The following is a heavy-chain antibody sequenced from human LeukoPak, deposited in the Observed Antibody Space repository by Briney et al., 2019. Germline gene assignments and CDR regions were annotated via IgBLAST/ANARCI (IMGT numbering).Heavy chain of an antibody. D-gene: IGHD3-16*01. CDR2: IYHSGST. Sequence: SETLSLTCTVSGGSISSSSYYWGWIRQPPGKGLEWIGSIYHSGSTYYNPSLKSRVTISVDTSKNQFSLKLSSVTAADTAVYYCARSLHDWDWFDPWGQGTLVTVSS. CDR3: ARSLHDWDWFDP. V-gene: IGHV4-39*07. J-gene: IGHJ5*02. CDR1: GGSISSSSYY.